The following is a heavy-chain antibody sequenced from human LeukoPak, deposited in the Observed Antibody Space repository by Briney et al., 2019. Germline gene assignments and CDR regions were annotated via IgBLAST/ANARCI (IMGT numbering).Heavy chain of an antibody. CDR2: ISGSGGST. CDR1: GFTFSSYA. J-gene: IGHJ4*02. D-gene: IGHD3-22*01. CDR3: AKDVSRYYDSSGYYYGYYFDY. V-gene: IGHV3-23*01. Sequence: PGGSLRLSCAASGFTFSSYAMSWVRQAPGTGLEWVSAISGSGGSTYYADSVKGRFTISRDNSKNTLYLQMNSLRAEDTAVYYCAKDVSRYYDSSGYYYGYYFDYWGQGTLVTVSS.